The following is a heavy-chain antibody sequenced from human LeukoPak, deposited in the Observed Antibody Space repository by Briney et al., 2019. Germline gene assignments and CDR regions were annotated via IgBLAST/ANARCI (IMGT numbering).Heavy chain of an antibody. CDR3: AKSTACRSTSCNPRYFDYGMDV. CDR1: GFTFSSYG. V-gene: IGHV3-30*02. CDR2: IRFDASNK. J-gene: IGHJ6*02. Sequence: GGSLRLSFAASGFTFSSYGMHWFRHAPGKGLKWVAFIRFDASNKFYADSVKNRFTISRDISRSTLYLDIDSLRVEDTAVYYCAKSTACRSTSCNPRYFDYGMDVWGQGTTVTVSS. D-gene: IGHD2-2*01.